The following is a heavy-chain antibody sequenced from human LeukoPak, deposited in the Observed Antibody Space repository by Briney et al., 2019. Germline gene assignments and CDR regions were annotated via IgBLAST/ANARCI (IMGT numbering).Heavy chain of an antibody. Sequence: GGSLRLSCAASGFTFSSYAMYWVRQAPGKGLEWVAVISYDGSNKYYADSVKGRFTISRDNSKNTLYLQMNSLRAEDTAVYYCAREVSVTTALDYWGQGTLVTVSS. CDR2: ISYDGSNK. V-gene: IGHV3-30-3*01. J-gene: IGHJ4*02. CDR3: AREVSVTTALDY. CDR1: GFTFSSYA. D-gene: IGHD4-17*01.